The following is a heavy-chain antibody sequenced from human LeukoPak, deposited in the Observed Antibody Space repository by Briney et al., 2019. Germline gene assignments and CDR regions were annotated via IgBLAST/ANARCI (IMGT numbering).Heavy chain of an antibody. CDR2: IYYSGST. V-gene: IGHV4-39*07. J-gene: IGHJ2*01. D-gene: IGHD6-13*01. CDR3: ARGEAAAAADWYFDL. CDR1: GGSISSSSFY. Sequence: PSETLSLTCTVSGGSISSSSFYWGWIRQPPGKGLEWIGNIYYSGSTYYNPSLKSRVTIAVDTSKNQFSLKLSSVTAADTAVYYCARGEAAAAADWYFDLWGRGTLVTVSS.